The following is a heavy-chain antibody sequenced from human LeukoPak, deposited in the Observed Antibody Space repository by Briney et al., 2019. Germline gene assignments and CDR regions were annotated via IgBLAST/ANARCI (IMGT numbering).Heavy chain of an antibody. V-gene: IGHV3-11*04. J-gene: IGHJ4*02. Sequence: KPGGSLRLSCAASGFTFSDNYMIWNRQAPGKGLEWVSYITDTGSATYSADPVKGRFTISRDNAKNSLFLQRNSLRADDTAVYYCARARKGYYLDHWGQGTLVTVSS. CDR2: ITDTGSAT. D-gene: IGHD1-14*01. CDR3: ARARKGYYLDH. CDR1: GFTFSDNY.